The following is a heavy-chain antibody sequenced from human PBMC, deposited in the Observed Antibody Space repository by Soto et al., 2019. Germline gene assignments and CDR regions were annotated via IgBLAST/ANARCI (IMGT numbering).Heavy chain of an antibody. Sequence: GGSLRLSCAASGFTFSSYAMSWVRQAPGKGLEWVSAISGSGGSTYYADSVKGRFTISRDNSKNTLYLQMNSLRAEDTAVYYCAKDRGVGWHLPLNDYWGQGTLVTVSS. J-gene: IGHJ4*02. D-gene: IGHD3-10*01. CDR2: ISGSGGST. CDR3: AKDRGVGWHLPLNDY. CDR1: GFTFSSYA. V-gene: IGHV3-23*01.